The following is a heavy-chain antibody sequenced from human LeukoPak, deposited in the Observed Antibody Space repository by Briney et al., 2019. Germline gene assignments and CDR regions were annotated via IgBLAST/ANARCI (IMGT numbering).Heavy chain of an antibody. Sequence: PGGSLRLSCTASGFSFSDYYMGWIRQAPGKGLEWVSYINSGGDIIYYADSVKGRFTVSRDNAEDSLYLQMSSLRAEDTAVYYCARGHFYDSSGYPFGYWGQGILVTVSS. D-gene: IGHD3-22*01. V-gene: IGHV3-11*01. CDR3: ARGHFYDSSGYPFGY. CDR2: INSGGDII. CDR1: GFSFSDYY. J-gene: IGHJ4*02.